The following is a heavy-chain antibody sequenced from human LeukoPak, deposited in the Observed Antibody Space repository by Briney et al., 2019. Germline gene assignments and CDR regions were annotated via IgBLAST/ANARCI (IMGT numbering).Heavy chain of an antibody. V-gene: IGHV4-34*01. D-gene: IGHD6-19*01. J-gene: IGHJ6*03. CDR3: ARVSGQDYYYYYMDV. CDR1: GGSFSGYY. Sequence: SETLSLTCAVYGGSFSGYYWSWIRQPPGKGLEWIGEINHSGSTNYNPSLKSRVTISVDTSKNQFSLKLSSVNAADTAVYYCARVSGQDYYYYYMDVWGKGTTVTVSS. CDR2: INHSGST.